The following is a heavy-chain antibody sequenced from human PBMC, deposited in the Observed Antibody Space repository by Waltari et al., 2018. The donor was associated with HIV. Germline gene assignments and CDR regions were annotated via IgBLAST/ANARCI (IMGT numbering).Heavy chain of an antibody. Sequence: QITLKESGPTLVKPTQTLTLTCTFSGFSLSTSGVGVGWIRQPPGKALEWLALIYWDDDKRYSPSRKIRLTITKDTSKNQVVLTMTNMDPVDTATYYCAHRRDIVVVPAAMRGDWFDPWGQGTLVTVSS. CDR3: AHRRDIVVVPAAMRGDWFDP. CDR1: GFSLSTSGVG. CDR2: IYWDDDK. V-gene: IGHV2-5*02. D-gene: IGHD2-2*01. J-gene: IGHJ5*02.